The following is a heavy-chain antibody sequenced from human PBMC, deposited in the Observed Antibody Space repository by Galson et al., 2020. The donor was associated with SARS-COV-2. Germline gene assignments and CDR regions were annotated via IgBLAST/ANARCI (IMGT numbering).Heavy chain of an antibody. CDR1: GGFISSGGYY. D-gene: IGHD3-22*01. CDR3: ARADFIVGYDSRGEGDAFDI. CDR2: IYYSGST. Sequence: SETLSLTCTVSGGFISSGGYYWSWIRQHPGKGLEWIGYIYYSGSTYYNPSLKSRVTISVDTSKNQFSLKLSSVTAADTAVYYCARADFIVGYDSRGEGDAFDIWGQGTMVTVSS. J-gene: IGHJ3*02. V-gene: IGHV4-31*03.